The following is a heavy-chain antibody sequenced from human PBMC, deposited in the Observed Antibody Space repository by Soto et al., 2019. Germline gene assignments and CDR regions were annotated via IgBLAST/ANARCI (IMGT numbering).Heavy chain of an antibody. Sequence: QVQLVESGGGVVQPGRSLRLSCAASGFTFRSYAMHWVRQAPAKGLEWVAVISYDGSNKYYADSVKGRFTISRDNSKNTLYLQMNSLRAEDTAVYYCAREYDTPEDVWGQGTTVTVSS. V-gene: IGHV3-30-3*01. CDR3: AREYDTPEDV. J-gene: IGHJ6*02. CDR2: ISYDGSNK. D-gene: IGHD3-22*01. CDR1: GFTFRSYA.